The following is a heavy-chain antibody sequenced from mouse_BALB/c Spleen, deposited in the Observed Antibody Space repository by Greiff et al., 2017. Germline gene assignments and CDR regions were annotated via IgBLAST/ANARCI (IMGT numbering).Heavy chain of an antibody. CDR1: GFNIKDTY. D-gene: IGHD4-1*02. CDR3: ASPTGTPRYFDV. Sequence: VQLQQSGAELVKPGASVKLSCTASGFNIKDTYMHWVKQRPEQGLEWIGRIDPANGNTKYDPKFQGKATITADTSSNTAYLQLSSLTSEDTAVYYCASPTGTPRYFDVWGAGTTVTVSS. V-gene: IGHV14-3*02. J-gene: IGHJ1*01. CDR2: IDPANGNT.